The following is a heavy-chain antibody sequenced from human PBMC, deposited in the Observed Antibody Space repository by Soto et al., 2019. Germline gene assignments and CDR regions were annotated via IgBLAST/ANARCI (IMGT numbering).Heavy chain of an antibody. D-gene: IGHD3-10*01. J-gene: IGHJ6*02. CDR3: ARGDYYGSGSYSYGMDV. Sequence: GASVKVSCKASGYTFTSYDINWVRQATGQGLEWMGWMNPNSGNTGYAQKFQGRVTMTRNTSISTAYMELSSLRSEDTAVYYCARGDYYGSGSYSYGMDVWGQGTTVTVYS. CDR2: MNPNSGNT. V-gene: IGHV1-8*01. CDR1: GYTFTSYD.